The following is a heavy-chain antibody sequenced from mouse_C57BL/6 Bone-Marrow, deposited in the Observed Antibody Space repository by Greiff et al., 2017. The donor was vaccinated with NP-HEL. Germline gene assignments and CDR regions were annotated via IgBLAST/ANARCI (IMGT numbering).Heavy chain of an antibody. CDR3: ARSAFITTVVAPGYWYFDV. CDR2: IHPNSGST. J-gene: IGHJ1*03. V-gene: IGHV1-64*01. CDR1: GYTFTSYW. Sequence: VQLQQSGAELVKPGASVKLSCKASGYTFTSYWMHWVKQRPGQGLEWIGMIHPNSGSTNYNEKFKSKATLTVDKSSSTAYMQLSSLTSEDSAVYYCARSAFITTVVAPGYWYFDVWGTGTTVTVSS. D-gene: IGHD1-1*01.